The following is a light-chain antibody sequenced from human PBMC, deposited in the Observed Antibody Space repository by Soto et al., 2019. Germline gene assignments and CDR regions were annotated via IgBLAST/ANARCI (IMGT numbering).Light chain of an antibody. CDR1: QGISSY. CDR3: QQFYSYPLT. Sequence: IQLTQSPSSLSASVGDRVTISCRASQGISSYLAWYQQEPGKAPKLLIYVASTLRSGVPSRFSGSGSGTDFTLTISSLQPEDFATYYCQQFYSYPLTFGGGTKVDIK. J-gene: IGKJ4*01. V-gene: IGKV1-9*01. CDR2: VAS.